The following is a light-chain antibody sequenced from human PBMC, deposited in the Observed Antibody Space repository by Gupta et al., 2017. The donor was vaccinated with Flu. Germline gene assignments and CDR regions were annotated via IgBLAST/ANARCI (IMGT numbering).Light chain of an antibody. CDR1: KSVSSN. J-gene: IGKJ3*01. CDR2: GAS. V-gene: IGKV3-15*01. Sequence: LMTQSPATLSVSPGDRATLSCRPSKSVSSNLAWYQQKSGQAPRLLIHGASTRTTGVPGRFSGSGSGTEFTLTISSLQSEDFAVYYCQQYNSCPLTFGPGTKVDIK. CDR3: QQYNSCPLT.